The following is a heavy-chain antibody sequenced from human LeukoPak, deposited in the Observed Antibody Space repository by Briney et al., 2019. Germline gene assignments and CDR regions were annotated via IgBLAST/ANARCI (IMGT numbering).Heavy chain of an antibody. V-gene: IGHV3-30*02. CDR2: IRYDGSDK. CDR1: GFTFSRHG. Sequence: GGSLRLSCAASGFTFSRHGMHWVRQAPGKGLEWVAFIRYDGSDKYYADSVKGRFTISRDNSENTLYLQMNSLRPEDTAVNYCAKGFYYCSDGCPQYYYYMDVWGKGTTVIVSS. CDR3: AKGFYYCSDGCPQYYYYMDV. J-gene: IGHJ6*03. D-gene: IGHD2-15*01.